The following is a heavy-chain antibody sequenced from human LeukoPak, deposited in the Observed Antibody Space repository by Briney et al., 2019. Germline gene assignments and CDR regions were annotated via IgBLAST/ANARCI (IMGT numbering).Heavy chain of an antibody. J-gene: IGHJ3*02. D-gene: IGHD6-19*01. V-gene: IGHV3-48*03. CDR2: ITTSGNTI. Sequence: GGSLRLSCAASGFTFSSYEMNWVRRAPGKGLEWVSYITTSGNTIYYADSVKGRLTISRDNAKNSLYLQMNSLRAEDTAVYYCARDSVAGSQDAFDIWGQGTMVTVSP. CDR3: ARDSVAGSQDAFDI. CDR1: GFTFSSYE.